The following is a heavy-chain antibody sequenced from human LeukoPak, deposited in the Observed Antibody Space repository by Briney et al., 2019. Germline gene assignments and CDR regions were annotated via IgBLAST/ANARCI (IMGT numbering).Heavy chain of an antibody. CDR3: SAGGRYSHAY. D-gene: IGHD5-18*01. CDR1: GGSFSSHT. V-gene: IGHV1-69*06. CDR2: IIPVFDDS. J-gene: IGHJ4*02. Sequence: PVKVSCKASGGSFSSHTITWVRQAPGRGLEWMGGIIPVFDDSNHAQNFQGRLTITADKASGTAYLELRRLTSEDTAIYYCSAGGRYSHAYWGQGTLVTVSS.